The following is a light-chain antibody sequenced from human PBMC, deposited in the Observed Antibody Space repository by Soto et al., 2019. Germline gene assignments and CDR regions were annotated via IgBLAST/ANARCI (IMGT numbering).Light chain of an antibody. CDR1: SSNIGSNT. CDR3: AAWDESLNGVV. J-gene: IGLJ3*02. V-gene: IGLV1-44*01. CDR2: SNN. Sequence: QSVLTQPPSASGTPGQRVTISCSGSSSNIGSNTVNWYQQLPGTAPKVLIYSNNQRPSGVTDRFSGSKSGTSGSLAISGLQSEDEADYHFAAWDESLNGVVFGGGTKLTVL.